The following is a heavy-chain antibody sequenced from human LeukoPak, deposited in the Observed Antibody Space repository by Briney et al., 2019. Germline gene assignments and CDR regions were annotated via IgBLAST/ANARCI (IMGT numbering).Heavy chain of an antibody. CDR3: AKERDTAMVTIDY. CDR1: GFTFSSYG. Sequence: PGGPLRLSCAASGFTFSSYGMHWVRQAPGKRLEWVAFIRYDGSNKYYADSVKGRFTISRDNSKNTLYLQMNSLRAEDTAVYYCAKERDTAMVTIDYWGQGTLVTVSS. D-gene: IGHD5-18*01. J-gene: IGHJ4*02. CDR2: IRYDGSNK. V-gene: IGHV3-30*02.